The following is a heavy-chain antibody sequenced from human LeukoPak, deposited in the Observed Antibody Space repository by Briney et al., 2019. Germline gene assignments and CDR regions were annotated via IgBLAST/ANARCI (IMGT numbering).Heavy chain of an antibody. CDR2: IYPGDSDT. CDR3: ARRTSMTGNPFDY. D-gene: IGHD3-9*01. CDR1: GYSFTSYW. V-gene: IGHV5-51*01. Sequence: GESLKISCKGSGYSFTSYWIGWVRQMPGKGLEWMGIIYPGDSDTRYSPSFQGQVTISADKSISTAYLQWISLKASDTAIYYCARRTSMTGNPFDYWGQGTLVTVSS. J-gene: IGHJ4*02.